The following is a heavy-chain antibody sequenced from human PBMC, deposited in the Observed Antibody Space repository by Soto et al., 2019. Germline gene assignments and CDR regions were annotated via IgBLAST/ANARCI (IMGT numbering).Heavy chain of an antibody. V-gene: IGHV4-59*01. Sequence: QVHLQESGPGLVKPSETLSLTCTVSGASIRSYYWSWIRQPPGKGLEWIGFSYYSGSTNYNPTLNSRVIISVDTSKNQFSLKLTSVTAADTAVYYCARDQNGSPHFDYWGQGILVTVSS. CDR2: SYYSGST. CDR1: GASIRSYY. J-gene: IGHJ4*02. D-gene: IGHD1-26*01. CDR3: ARDQNGSPHFDY.